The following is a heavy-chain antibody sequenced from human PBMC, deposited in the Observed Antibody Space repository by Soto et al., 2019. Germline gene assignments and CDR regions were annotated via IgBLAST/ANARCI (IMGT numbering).Heavy chain of an antibody. CDR1: GDTFSSYA. J-gene: IGHJ2*01. Sequence: QVQLVQSGAEVKKPGSSVKVSCKASGDTFSSYAISWVRQAPGQGLEWMGGIIPIFGTANYAQKFQGRVTITADESTSTAYMELSSLRSEDTAVYYCARGGLDYGDLYWYFDLWGRGTLVTVSS. V-gene: IGHV1-69*01. CDR2: IIPIFGTA. CDR3: ARGGLDYGDLYWYFDL. D-gene: IGHD4-17*01.